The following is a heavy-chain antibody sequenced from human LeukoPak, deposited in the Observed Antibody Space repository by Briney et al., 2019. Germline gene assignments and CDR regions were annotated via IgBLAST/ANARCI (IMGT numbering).Heavy chain of an antibody. D-gene: IGHD3-10*01. V-gene: IGHV4-61*02. CDR1: GRSISSGGHY. Sequence: PSETLSLTCTVSGRSISSGGHYWSWIRQPAGKGLEYLGRISSTGSTNYKPSLRRRVTISADTSKNHFSLKLTSVTAADTAVYYCARDQTYSGSGIYTYFDYWGQGILVTVSS. CDR3: ARDQTYSGSGIYTYFDY. J-gene: IGHJ4*02. CDR2: ISSTGST.